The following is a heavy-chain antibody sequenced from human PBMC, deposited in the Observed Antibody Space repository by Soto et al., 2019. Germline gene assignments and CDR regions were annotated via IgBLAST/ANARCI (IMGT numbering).Heavy chain of an antibody. CDR3: ARDASGETYYFDY. CDR2: IWYDGSNK. CDR1: GFTFSSYG. Sequence: GGSLRLSCAASGFTFSSYGMHCVRQAPGRGLEWVAVIWYDGSNKYYADSVKGRFTISRDNSRNTLYLQMNSLRAEDTAVYYCARDASGETYYFDYWGKGTLVTVS. J-gene: IGHJ4*02. V-gene: IGHV3-33*01. D-gene: IGHD2-15*01.